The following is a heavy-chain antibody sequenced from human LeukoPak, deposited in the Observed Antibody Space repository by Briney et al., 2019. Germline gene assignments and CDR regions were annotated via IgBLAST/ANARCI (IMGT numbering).Heavy chain of an antibody. Sequence: GGSLRLSCAASGFTFSSYGMHWVRQAPGKGLEWVANVNQGGTQKYYVDSVKGRFTISRDNAENSLYLQMNSLRAEDTAVYYCAREHYFYYMDGWGKGTTVTVSS. V-gene: IGHV3-7*01. J-gene: IGHJ6*03. CDR1: GFTFSSYG. CDR2: VNQGGTQK. CDR3: AREHYFYYMDG.